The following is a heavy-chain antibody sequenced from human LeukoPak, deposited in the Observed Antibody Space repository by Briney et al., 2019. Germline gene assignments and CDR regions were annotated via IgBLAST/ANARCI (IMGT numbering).Heavy chain of an antibody. V-gene: IGHV4-38-2*01. CDR1: GYSISSGYY. CDR3: ARPFGGGNYYDSSGLYNWFDP. J-gene: IGHJ5*02. D-gene: IGHD3-22*01. CDR2: IYHSGST. Sequence: TPSETLSLTCAVSGYSISSGYYWGWIRQPPGKGLEWIGSIYHSGSTYYNPSLKSRVTISVDTSKNQFSLKLSSVTAADTAVYYCARPFGGGNYYDSSGLYNWFDPWGQGTLVTVSS.